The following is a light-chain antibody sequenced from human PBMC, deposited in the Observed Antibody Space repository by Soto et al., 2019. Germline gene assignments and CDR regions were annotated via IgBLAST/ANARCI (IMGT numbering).Light chain of an antibody. CDR1: QTVRNNY. J-gene: IGKJ1*01. Sequence: EFVLTQSPGTLSLSPGERATLSCRASQTVRNNYLAWYQQKPGQAPRLLIYDASNRATGIPDRFSGSGSGTDFTLTISRLEPEDFAVYYCQQYGSSGTFGQGTKV. CDR2: DAS. CDR3: QQYGSSGT. V-gene: IGKV3-20*01.